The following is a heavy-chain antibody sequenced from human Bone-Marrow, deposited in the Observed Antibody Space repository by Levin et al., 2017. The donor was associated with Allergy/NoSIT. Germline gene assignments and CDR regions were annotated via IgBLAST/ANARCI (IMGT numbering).Heavy chain of an antibody. Sequence: GASVKVSCAGSGFTFSNYWMHWVRQAPGKGLVWVSRMNGDGSSASYADSVKGRFTISRDNAKNTLNLQMNSLRAEDTAVYYCARDGYVDTAMTQRKPFDCWGQGTLVTVSS. J-gene: IGHJ4*02. CDR3: ARDGYVDTAMTQRKPFDC. CDR2: MNGDGSSA. V-gene: IGHV3-74*01. D-gene: IGHD5-18*01. CDR1: GFTFSNYW.